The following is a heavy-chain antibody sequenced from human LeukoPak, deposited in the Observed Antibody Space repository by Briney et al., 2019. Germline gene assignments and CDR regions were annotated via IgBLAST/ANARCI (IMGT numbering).Heavy chain of an antibody. D-gene: IGHD6-6*01. CDR2: IYPGDSDT. CDR3: ARPSYSSSSEYYFDC. J-gene: IGHJ4*02. Sequence: GESLKISCKGSGYSFTSSWIGWVRQMAGKGLEWMGIIYPGDSDTRYSPSFQGQVTISADKSINTAYLQWSSLRASDTAMYYCARPSYSSSSEYYFDCWGQGTRVTVSS. CDR1: GYSFTSSW. V-gene: IGHV5-51*01.